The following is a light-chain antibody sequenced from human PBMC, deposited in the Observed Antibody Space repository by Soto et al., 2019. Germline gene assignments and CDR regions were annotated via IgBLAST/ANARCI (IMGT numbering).Light chain of an antibody. CDR3: QQYGNSPRT. Sequence: EIVLTQSPGTLSLSPGERATLSCRASESVSSNYLAWYQQKPGQAPRLLIYGASSRATGIPDRFSGSGSGTDXXLTISRLEPEDFAVYXCQQYGNSPRTFGQGTKVEIK. J-gene: IGKJ1*01. CDR2: GAS. V-gene: IGKV3-20*01. CDR1: ESVSSNY.